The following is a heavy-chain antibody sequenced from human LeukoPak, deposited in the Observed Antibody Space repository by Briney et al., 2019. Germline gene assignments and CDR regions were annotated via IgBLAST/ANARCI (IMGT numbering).Heavy chain of an antibody. Sequence: GGSLRLSCAASGFTFSSYWMHWVRQAPGKGLVWISRINTDGSSTSYADSVKGRFTISRDNAKNTLYLQMNSLRAEDTAVYYCANGIFLPYFDYWGQGTLVTVSS. J-gene: IGHJ4*02. CDR2: INTDGSST. V-gene: IGHV3-74*01. D-gene: IGHD2-15*01. CDR3: ANGIFLPYFDY. CDR1: GFTFSSYW.